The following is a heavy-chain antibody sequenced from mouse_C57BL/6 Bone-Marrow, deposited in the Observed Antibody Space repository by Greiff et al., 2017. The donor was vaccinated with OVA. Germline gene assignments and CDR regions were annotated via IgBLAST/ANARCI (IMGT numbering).Heavy chain of an antibody. CDR1: GYTFTDYY. CDR2: INPNNGGT. J-gene: IGHJ1*03. Sequence: VQLQQSGPELVKPGASVKISCKASGYTFTDYYMNWVKQSHGKSLEWIGDINPNNGGTSYNQKFKGKATLTVDKSSSTAYMELRSLTSEDSAVYYCARPYYYGSSYWYFDVWGTGPRSPSPQ. V-gene: IGHV1-26*01. D-gene: IGHD1-1*01. CDR3: ARPYYYGSSYWYFDV.